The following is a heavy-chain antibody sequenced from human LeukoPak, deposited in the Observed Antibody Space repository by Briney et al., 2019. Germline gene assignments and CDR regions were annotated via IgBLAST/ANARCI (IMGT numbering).Heavy chain of an antibody. J-gene: IGHJ4*02. CDR2: IWYDGSNK. V-gene: IGHV3-33*06. D-gene: IGHD6-19*01. Sequence: PGGSLRLACAASGFTFSSYCMHWVRQAPGKGLEWVAVIWYDGSNKYYADSVKGRFTLSRDNSKSTLYLQMNSLRAEDTAVYYCAKAPIGVAGRGYFDYWGQGTLVTVSS. CDR3: AKAPIGVAGRGYFDY. CDR1: GFTFSSYC.